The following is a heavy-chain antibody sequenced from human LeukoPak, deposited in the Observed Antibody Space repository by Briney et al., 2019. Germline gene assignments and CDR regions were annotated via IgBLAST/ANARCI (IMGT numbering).Heavy chain of an antibody. J-gene: IGHJ4*02. V-gene: IGHV3-23*01. Sequence: PGGSLRLSCAASGFTFSSYAMSWVRQAPGKGLEWVSAISGSGGSTYYADSVKGRFTISRDNSKNTLYLQMNSLRAEDTAVYYCAKDLPTVYGDPPGHFDYWGQGTLVTVSS. D-gene: IGHD4-17*01. CDR3: AKDLPTVYGDPPGHFDY. CDR1: GFTFSSYA. CDR2: ISGSGGST.